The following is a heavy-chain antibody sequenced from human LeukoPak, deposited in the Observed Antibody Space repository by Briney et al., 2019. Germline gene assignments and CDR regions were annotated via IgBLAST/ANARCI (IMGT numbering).Heavy chain of an antibody. Sequence: PSETLSLTCTVSGGSVNSDNYYWSWIRQPPGKGLEWIGNIYYRGSTNYNPSLKSRVTISVDTSKNQFSLKLNSVTAADTAVYYCARGSGSGVPFDFWGQGTLVTVSS. J-gene: IGHJ4*02. CDR1: GGSVNSDNYY. V-gene: IGHV4-61*01. CDR3: ARGSGSGVPFDF. CDR2: IYYRGST. D-gene: IGHD3-10*01.